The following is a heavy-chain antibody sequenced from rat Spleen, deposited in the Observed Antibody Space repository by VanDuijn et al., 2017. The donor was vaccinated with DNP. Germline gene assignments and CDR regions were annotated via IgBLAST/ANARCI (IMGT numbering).Heavy chain of an antibody. J-gene: IGHJ3*01. V-gene: IGHV5-27*01. D-gene: IGHD1-1*01. CDR1: GFTFSNYG. CDR2: ISTSGGST. CDR3: TTPITTVAY. Sequence: EVQLVESGGGLVQPGRSLKLSCAASGFTFSNYGMAWVRQAPKKGLEWVATISTSGGSTYYRDSVKGRFTISRDNAKSTLYLQMDSLRSEDTATYYCTTPITTVAYWGQGTLVTVSS.